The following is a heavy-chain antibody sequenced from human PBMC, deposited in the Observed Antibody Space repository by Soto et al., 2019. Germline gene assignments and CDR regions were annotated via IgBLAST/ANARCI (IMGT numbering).Heavy chain of an antibody. J-gene: IGHJ4*01. Sequence: SETLSLTCNVSNSPISDFYWSWFRQPPGQGLEWVGYIYYTGTTTYNPSLRSRVDISIDASKSQFSLDLGSVTAADTAVYYCARLGGYYQAFDSWGHGALVTVSS. V-gene: IGHV4-59*08. D-gene: IGHD3-22*01. CDR2: IYYTGTT. CDR1: NSPISDFY. CDR3: ARLGGYYQAFDS.